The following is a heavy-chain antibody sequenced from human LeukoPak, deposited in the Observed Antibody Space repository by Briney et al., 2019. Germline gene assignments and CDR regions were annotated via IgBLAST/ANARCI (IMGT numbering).Heavy chain of an antibody. V-gene: IGHV1-46*01. J-gene: IGHJ4*02. CDR3: ARGYSSGWTDFDY. Sequence: ASVKVSCKASGYTFTSYYMHWVRQAPGQGLEWMGIINPSGGSTSYAQKFQGRVTMTRNTSISTAYMELSSLRSEDTAVYYCARGYSSGWTDFDYWGQGTLVTVSS. CDR2: INPSGGST. CDR1: GYTFTSYY. D-gene: IGHD6-19*01.